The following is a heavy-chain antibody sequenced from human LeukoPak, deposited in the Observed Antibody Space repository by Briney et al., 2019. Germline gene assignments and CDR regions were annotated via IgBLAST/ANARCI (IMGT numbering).Heavy chain of an antibody. V-gene: IGHV3-48*03. CDR1: GFTFSSYE. CDR2: ISGSGVTM. Sequence: GGSLRLSCAASGFTFSSYEMNWVRQAPGRGLEWVPYISGSGVTMYYADSVKGRFTISRDDAKNSLYLQMNSLRAEDTAVYYCAREDIRLDYFDYWGQGTLVTVSS. D-gene: IGHD6-19*01. CDR3: AREDIRLDYFDY. J-gene: IGHJ4*02.